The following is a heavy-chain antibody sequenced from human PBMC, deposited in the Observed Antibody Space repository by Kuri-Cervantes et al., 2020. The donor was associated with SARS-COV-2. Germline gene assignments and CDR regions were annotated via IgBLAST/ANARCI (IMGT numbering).Heavy chain of an antibody. CDR3: ARYGFGSSTFYGMDV. V-gene: IGHV3-48*02. Sequence: GESLKICCAASGSTFSNYDMNWVRQAPGKGLEWVSYISSSSRTMYNADSVKGRFTIPRDNAKNSLYLQMNSLRDEDTAVYYWARYGFGSSTFYGMDVWGQGTTVTVSS. J-gene: IGHJ6*02. D-gene: IGHD6-13*01. CDR1: GSTFSNYD. CDR2: ISSSSRTM.